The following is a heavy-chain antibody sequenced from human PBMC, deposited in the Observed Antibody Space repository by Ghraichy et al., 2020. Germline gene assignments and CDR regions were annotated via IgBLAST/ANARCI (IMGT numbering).Heavy chain of an antibody. CDR1: GFTFDDYA. CDR2: ISWNSGSI. D-gene: IGHD3-3*01. Sequence: SLNISCAASGFTFDDYAMHWVRQAPGKGLEWVSGISWNSGSIGYADSVKGRFTISRDNAKNSLFLQMNSLRAEDTALYYCAKMSGYSIFAAFDIWGQGTMVTVSS. V-gene: IGHV3-9*01. CDR3: AKMSGYSIFAAFDI. J-gene: IGHJ3*02.